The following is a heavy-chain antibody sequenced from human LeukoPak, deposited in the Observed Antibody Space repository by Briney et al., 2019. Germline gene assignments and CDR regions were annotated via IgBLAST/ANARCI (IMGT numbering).Heavy chain of an antibody. CDR3: ARARDFWSGYRRYYYYYYGMDV. CDR2: MNPNSGNT. D-gene: IGHD3-3*01. V-gene: IGHV1-8*01. Sequence: ASVKVSCKASGYTFTSYDINWVRQAPGQGLEWMGWMNPNSGNTGYAQKFQGRVTITADESTSTAYMELSSLRSEDTAVYYCARARDFWSGYRRYYYYYYGMDVWGQGTTVTVSS. CDR1: GYTFTSYD. J-gene: IGHJ6*02.